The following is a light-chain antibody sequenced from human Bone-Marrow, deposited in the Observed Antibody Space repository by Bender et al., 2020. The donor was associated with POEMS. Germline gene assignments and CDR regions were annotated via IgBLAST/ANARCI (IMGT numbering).Light chain of an antibody. Sequence: SYVLTQPPSVSVAPGQTARITCGGNNIGSKSVHWYQQKPGQAPVLVVYDSSDRPSGIPERFSGSNSGNTASLTVSRVEAGDEADYYCQVWDTMSSHPYVFGTGTKVTVL. CDR2: DSS. V-gene: IGLV3-21*02. J-gene: IGLJ1*01. CDR3: QVWDTMSSHPYV. CDR1: NIGSKS.